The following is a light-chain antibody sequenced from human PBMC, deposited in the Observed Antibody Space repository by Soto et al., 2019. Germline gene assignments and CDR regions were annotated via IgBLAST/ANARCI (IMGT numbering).Light chain of an antibody. Sequence: EIVLTQSPATLSLSPGERATLSCRASQSVSSYLAGYKQKPGQAPRLLIYDASNRAPGIPARFNGSGSVTDFTLTLSSLLPGDFGVYYCQQRSNRPLQFPFCSGTKVDI. CDR2: DAS. V-gene: IGKV3-11*01. CDR3: QQRSNRPLQFP. CDR1: QSVSSY. J-gene: IGKJ3*01.